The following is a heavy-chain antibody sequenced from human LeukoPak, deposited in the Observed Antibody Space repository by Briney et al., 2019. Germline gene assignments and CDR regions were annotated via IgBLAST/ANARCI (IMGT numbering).Heavy chain of an antibody. D-gene: IGHD3-9*01. Sequence: SETLSLTCSVSDDSISSYYWSWIRQSAGKGLEWVGHISDSGSNKYNPSLKSRVTISIDQSKNQLSLNLSSVTAADTAMYYCAREFFDTFTGYYVQDAFDVWGQGTMVTASS. V-gene: IGHV4-4*07. CDR3: AREFFDTFTGYYVQDAFDV. CDR2: ISDSGSN. CDR1: DDSISSYY. J-gene: IGHJ3*01.